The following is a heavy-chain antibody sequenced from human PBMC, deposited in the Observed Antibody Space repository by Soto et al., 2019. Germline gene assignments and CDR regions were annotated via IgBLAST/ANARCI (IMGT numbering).Heavy chain of an antibody. Sequence: LRLSCAASGFTFSSYGMHWVRQAPGKGLEWVAVISYDGSNKYYADSVKGRFTISRDNSKNTLYLQMNSLRAEDTAVYYCAKDGLQFDYWGQGTLVTVSS. CDR1: GFTFSSYG. CDR2: ISYDGSNK. V-gene: IGHV3-30*18. D-gene: IGHD1-1*01. CDR3: AKDGLQFDY. J-gene: IGHJ4*02.